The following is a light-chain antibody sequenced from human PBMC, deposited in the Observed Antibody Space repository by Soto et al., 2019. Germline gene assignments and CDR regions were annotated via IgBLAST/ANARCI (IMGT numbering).Light chain of an antibody. CDR3: QHSTTWT. CDR1: QGISTF. V-gene: IGKV1-39*01. Sequence: IQTAQSPSSLSASLVDRVTIICRASQGISTFLNWYQQKPGKAPKLLIYAASSLQSGVPSRFSGSGSETDFTLTISSLQPEDFATYSCQHSTTWTFGQGTKVDIK. CDR2: AAS. J-gene: IGKJ1*01.